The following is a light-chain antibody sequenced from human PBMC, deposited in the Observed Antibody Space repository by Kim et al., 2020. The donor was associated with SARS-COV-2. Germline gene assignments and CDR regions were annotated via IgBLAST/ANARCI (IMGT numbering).Light chain of an antibody. J-gene: IGKJ2*01. Sequence: ASVGDRVIITCRASQSISSYLNWYQQKAGQAPKLLIFAASSLRSGVTSRFSVSGSGTDFTLTISSLQPEDFATYYCQQGYSTPLYTFGQGTKLEIK. CDR1: QSISSY. CDR2: AAS. V-gene: IGKV1-39*01. CDR3: QQGYSTPLYT.